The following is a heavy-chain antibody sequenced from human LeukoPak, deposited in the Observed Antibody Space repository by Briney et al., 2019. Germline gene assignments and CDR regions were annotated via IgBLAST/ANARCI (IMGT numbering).Heavy chain of an antibody. V-gene: IGHV3-23*01. Sequence: PGGSLRLSCAASGFTFSSYAMSWVRQAPGKGLEWVSDISGSGGGTYYADSVRGRFTISRDNSKSTLSLQMNSLRAEDTAIYYCATYRQVLLPFESWGQGTLVTVSS. CDR3: ATYRQVLLPFES. CDR1: GFTFSSYA. D-gene: IGHD2-8*02. J-gene: IGHJ4*02. CDR2: ISGSGGGT.